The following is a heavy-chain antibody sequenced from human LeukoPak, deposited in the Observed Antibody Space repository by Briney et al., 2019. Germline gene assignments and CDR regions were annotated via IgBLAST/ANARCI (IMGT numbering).Heavy chain of an antibody. J-gene: IGHJ4*02. Sequence: GGTLRLSCAASGITFSSYGMSWVRQAPGKGLEWVAVISYDESDKYYADSVKGRFTISRDNSKNTLYLQMNSLRPEDTAVYYCARRWSFDYWGQGTLVTVSS. D-gene: IGHD6-13*01. CDR2: ISYDESDK. CDR3: ARRWSFDY. V-gene: IGHV3-30*03. CDR1: GITFSSYG.